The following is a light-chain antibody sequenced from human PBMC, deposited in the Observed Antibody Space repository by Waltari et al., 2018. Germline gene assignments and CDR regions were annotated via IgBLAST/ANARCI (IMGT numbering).Light chain of an antibody. CDR3: QQYYSSPPAWT. V-gene: IGKV4-1*01. J-gene: IGKJ1*01. CDR2: WAS. CDR1: LSILDSSNKRNY. Sequence: DIVMTQSPDSLAVSLGERATIKCKSSLSILDSSNKRNYLGLYQQKPGQPPKLLIYWASTREFGVPDRFSGSGSGTDFTLTINSLQPEDVAVYYCQQYYSSPPAWTFGQGTKVEIK.